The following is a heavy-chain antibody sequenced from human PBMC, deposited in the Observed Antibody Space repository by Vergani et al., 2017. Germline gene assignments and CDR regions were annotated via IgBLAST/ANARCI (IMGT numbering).Heavy chain of an antibody. D-gene: IGHD5-24*01. V-gene: IGHV3-23*04. CDR2: ISGSGGST. J-gene: IGHJ4*02. CDR1: GFTFDDYG. CDR3: AKGGNGYNPSGY. Sequence: EVQLVESGGGVVRPGGSLRLSCAASGFTFDDYGMSWVRQAPGKGLEWVSGISGSGGSTYYADSVKGRFTISRDNSKNTLYLQMNSLRAEDTAVYYCAKGGNGYNPSGYWGQGTLVTVSS.